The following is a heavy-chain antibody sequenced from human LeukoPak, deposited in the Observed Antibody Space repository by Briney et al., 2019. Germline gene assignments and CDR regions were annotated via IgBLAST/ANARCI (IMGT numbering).Heavy chain of an antibody. Sequence: PGGSLTLLCVVSGLTCSIYCVSWPRRAPGGGLEWVDKLKQGGSVKYYVGSLKGRFTISRDNAKNSLYLQMNSLRAEDTAVYYCARIGYSSSCTGFWGQGTLVRVSS. CDR2: LKQGGSVK. CDR3: ARIGYSSSCTGF. CDR1: GLTCSIYC. D-gene: IGHD6-13*01. J-gene: IGHJ4*02. V-gene: IGHV3-7*01.